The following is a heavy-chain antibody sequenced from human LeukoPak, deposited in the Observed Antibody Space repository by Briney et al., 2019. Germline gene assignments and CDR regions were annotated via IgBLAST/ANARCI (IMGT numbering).Heavy chain of an antibody. J-gene: IGHJ4*02. V-gene: IGHV3-9*01. CDR1: GFTFDDYA. CDR3: ATHQVIVVVITMPTFES. D-gene: IGHD3-22*01. CDR2: ISWNSGSI. Sequence: PGGSLRLSCAASGFTFDDYAMHWVRQAPGKGLEWVSGISWNSGSIGYADSVKGRFTISRDNAKNSLYLQMNSLRAEDTAVYYCATHQVIVVVITMPTFESWGQGTLVTVSS.